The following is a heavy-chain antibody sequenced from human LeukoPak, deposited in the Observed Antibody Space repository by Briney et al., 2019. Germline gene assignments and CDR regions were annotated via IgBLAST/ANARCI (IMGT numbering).Heavy chain of an antibody. D-gene: IGHD5-18*01. CDR3: AKDRNRGYSYGSGAYYYYGMGV. Sequence: GGSLRLSCAASGFTFSSYAMSWVRQAPGKGLEWVSAISGSGGSTYYADSVKGRFTISRDNSKNTLYLQMNSLRAEDTAVYYCAKDRNRGYSYGSGAYYYYGMGVWGQGTMVTVSS. V-gene: IGHV3-23*01. CDR1: GFTFSSYA. CDR2: ISGSGGST. J-gene: IGHJ6*02.